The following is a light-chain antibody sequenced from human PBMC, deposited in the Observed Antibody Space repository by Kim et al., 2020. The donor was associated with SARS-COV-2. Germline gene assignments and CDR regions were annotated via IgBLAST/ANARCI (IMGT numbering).Light chain of an antibody. Sequence: GSPGERAPPSCRASQSVSGNLAWYQQKPGQAPRLLIYGASTRATGIPARFSVSGSGTEFTLTISSLQSEDFAVYYCQQYHNWPLTFGGGTKVDIK. CDR3: QQYHNWPLT. J-gene: IGKJ4*01. CDR1: QSVSGN. CDR2: GAS. V-gene: IGKV3-15*01.